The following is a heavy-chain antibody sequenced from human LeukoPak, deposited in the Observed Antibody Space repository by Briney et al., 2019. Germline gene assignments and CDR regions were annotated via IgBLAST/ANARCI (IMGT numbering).Heavy chain of an antibody. J-gene: IGHJ3*02. D-gene: IGHD4-17*01. CDR2: ISSSSSYI. V-gene: IGHV3-21*01. CDR1: GFTFSSYS. Sequence: GGSLRLSCAASGFTFSSYSMNWVRQAPGKGLEWVSSISSSSSYIHYTDSVKGRFTISRDNAKNSLYLQMNSLRVEDTAVYCCAAINDYGDLTGAFDIWGQGTMVTVSS. CDR3: AAINDYGDLTGAFDI.